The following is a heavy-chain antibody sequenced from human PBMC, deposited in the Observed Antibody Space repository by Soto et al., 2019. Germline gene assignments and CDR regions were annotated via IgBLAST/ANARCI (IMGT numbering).Heavy chain of an antibody. Sequence: QVQLVQSGAEVKKPGASVKVSCKASGYTFSTYYMHWVRQAPGQGYEWMGIINPSGGSTTYAQKFQGRXXMXRXXSTTTVYMELSSLRYEDTAVYYCARYDYNGYYFDYWGQGTLVTVSS. CDR2: INPSGGST. V-gene: IGHV1-46*01. CDR1: GYTFSTYY. D-gene: IGHD4-4*01. CDR3: ARYDYNGYYFDY. J-gene: IGHJ4*02.